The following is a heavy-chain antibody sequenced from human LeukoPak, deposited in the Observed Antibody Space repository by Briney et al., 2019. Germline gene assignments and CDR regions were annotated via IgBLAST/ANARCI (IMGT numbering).Heavy chain of an antibody. CDR3: ASASSHRIAAGGDY. CDR2: INSDGSSR. D-gene: IGHD6-13*01. CDR1: GFTFSNYW. J-gene: IGHJ4*02. V-gene: IGHV3-74*01. Sequence: GGSLRLSCAASGFTFSNYWMHWVRQAPGKGLVWVSRINSDGSSRNYADSVKGRFTIYRDNAKNTLYLQMNSLRAEDTAVYYCASASSHRIAAGGDYWGQGTLVTVSS.